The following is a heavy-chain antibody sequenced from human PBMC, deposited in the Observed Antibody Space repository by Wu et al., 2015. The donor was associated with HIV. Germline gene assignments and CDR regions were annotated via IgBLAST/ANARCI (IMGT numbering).Heavy chain of an antibody. CDR2: ISAYNGNI. J-gene: IGHJ4*02. D-gene: IGHD6-19*01. CDR3: ARCSDSGWYVSEY. Sequence: QVQLVQSGAEVKKPGASVKVSCKTSGYAFTSFDITWVRQAPGQGLEWMGWISAYNGNINYAQKFQGRVTMTTDTSTSTAYMELRSLRSDDTAVYYCARCSDSGWYVSEYWGQGNAGHRLL. V-gene: IGHV1-18*01. CDR1: GYAFTSFD.